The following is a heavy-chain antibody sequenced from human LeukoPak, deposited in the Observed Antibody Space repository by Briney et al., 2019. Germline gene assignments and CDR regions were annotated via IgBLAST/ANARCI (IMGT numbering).Heavy chain of an antibody. Sequence: GASVKVSCKASGYTFTSYGISWVRQAPGQGLEWMGWISAYNGNTNYAQKLQGKVTMTTDTSTSTAYMELRSLRSDDTAVYYCARCTRDYSSSHYCYYMDVWGKGTTVTVSS. CDR2: ISAYNGNT. D-gene: IGHD4-17*01. CDR3: ARCTRDYSSSHYCYYMDV. CDR1: GYTFTSYG. V-gene: IGHV1-18*01. J-gene: IGHJ6*03.